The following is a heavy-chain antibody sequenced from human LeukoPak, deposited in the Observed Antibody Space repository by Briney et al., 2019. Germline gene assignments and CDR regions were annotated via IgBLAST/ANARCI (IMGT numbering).Heavy chain of an antibody. V-gene: IGHV3-23*01. J-gene: IGHJ4*02. Sequence: GGSLRLSCAASGFTFSSSAMSWVRQAPGKGPEWVSVVTGSGGSTDYAGSAKGRFTISRDNSKNTLYLQMNSLRAEDTAVYYCAKGSGWYLWGQGTLVTVSS. CDR3: AKGSGWYL. D-gene: IGHD6-19*01. CDR1: GFTFSSSA. CDR2: VTGSGGST.